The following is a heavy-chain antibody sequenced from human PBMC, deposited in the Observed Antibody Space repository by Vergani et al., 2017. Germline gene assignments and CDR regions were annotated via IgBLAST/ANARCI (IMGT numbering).Heavy chain of an antibody. CDR1: GYTFTSYG. CDR3: ARYRGIVVVIGPLASPTDY. D-gene: IGHD3-22*01. CDR2: ISAYNGNT. V-gene: IGHV1-18*01. Sequence: QVQLVKSGAEVKKPGASVKVSCKASGYTFTSYGISWVRQATGQGLEWMGWISAYNGNTHHAKRLQGRVTMTTDTSTSTAYMELRSLRSDDTAVYYWARYRGIVVVIGPLASPTDYWGQGTLVTVSS. J-gene: IGHJ4*02.